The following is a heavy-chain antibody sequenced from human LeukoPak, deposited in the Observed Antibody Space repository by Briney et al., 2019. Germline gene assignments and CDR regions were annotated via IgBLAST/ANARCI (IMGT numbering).Heavy chain of an antibody. D-gene: IGHD3-10*01. Sequence: SETLSLTCAVSGGSISSSNWWSWVRQPPGKGVEWIGEIYHSGSTNYNPSLKSRVTISLDKSKNQFSVKLSSVTAADTAVYYCARGESTPFDYWGQGTLVTVSS. CDR1: GGSISSSNW. CDR2: IYHSGST. J-gene: IGHJ4*02. V-gene: IGHV4-4*02. CDR3: ARGESTPFDY.